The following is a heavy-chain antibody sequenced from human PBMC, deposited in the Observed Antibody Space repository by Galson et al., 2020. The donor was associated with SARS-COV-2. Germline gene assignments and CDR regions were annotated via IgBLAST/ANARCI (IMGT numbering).Heavy chain of an antibody. D-gene: IGHD1-26*01. CDR3: ARGLVGATIFESYWFDP. Sequence: SETLSLTCTVSGGSISSYYWSWIRQPPGKGLEWIGYIYYSGSTNYNPSLKSRVTISVDTSKNQFSLKLSSVTAADTAVYYCARGLVGATIFESYWFDPWGQGTLVTVSS. CDR1: GGSISSYY. J-gene: IGHJ5*02. CDR2: IYYSGST. V-gene: IGHV4-59*13.